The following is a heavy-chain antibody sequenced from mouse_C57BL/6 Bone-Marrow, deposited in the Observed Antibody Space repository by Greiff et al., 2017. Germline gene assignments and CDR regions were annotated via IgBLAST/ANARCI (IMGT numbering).Heavy chain of an antibody. Sequence: VQLQQSGSELGSPGSSVKLSCKDFDSEVFPIAYMSWVRQKPGHGCEWIGGKLPSIGRTIYGEKFEDKATLDADTMSNTAYLELNSLTSEDSAIYYCARNYYGSDYYAMDYWGQGTSVTVSS. D-gene: IGHD1-1*01. J-gene: IGHJ4*01. V-gene: IGHV15-2*01. CDR1: DSEVFPIAY. CDR2: KLPSIGRT. CDR3: ARNYYGSDYYAMDY.